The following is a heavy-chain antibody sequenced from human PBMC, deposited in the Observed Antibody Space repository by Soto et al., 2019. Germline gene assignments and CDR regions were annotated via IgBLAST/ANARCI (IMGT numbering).Heavy chain of an antibody. J-gene: IGHJ5*02. D-gene: IGHD1-7*01. CDR1: GGTFSSYT. Sequence: ASVKVSCKASGGTFSSYTISWVRQAPGQGLEWMGRIIPILGIANYAQKFQGRVTITADKSTSTAYMELSSLRSEDTAVYYCARVGITGTTARSPSNWFDPWGQGTLVTVSS. CDR2: IIPILGIA. CDR3: ARVGITGTTARSPSNWFDP. V-gene: IGHV1-69*02.